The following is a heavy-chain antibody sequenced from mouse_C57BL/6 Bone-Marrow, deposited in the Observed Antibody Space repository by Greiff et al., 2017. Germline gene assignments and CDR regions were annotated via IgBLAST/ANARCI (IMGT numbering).Heavy chain of an antibody. CDR2: IYPGSGST. J-gene: IGHJ4*01. V-gene: IGHV1-55*01. Sequence: VQLQQSGAELVKPGASVKMSCKASGYTFTSYWITWVKPRPGQGLEWIGDIYPGSGSTNYNEKFKSKATLNVDTSSSTAYMQLSSLTSEDSAVYYCARPYGTLYYYAMDYWGQGTSVTVSS. CDR1: GYTFTSYW. D-gene: IGHD1-1*01. CDR3: ARPYGTLYYYAMDY.